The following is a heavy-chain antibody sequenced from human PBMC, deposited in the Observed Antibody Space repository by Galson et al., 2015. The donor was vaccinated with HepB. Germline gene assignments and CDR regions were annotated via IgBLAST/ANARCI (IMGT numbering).Heavy chain of an antibody. Sequence: SVKVSCKGSGFTFIGYHIHWVRQAPGQGLEWLGRINPNGGATTYAQKFQGRVTLTRTTPSKTAYMELTSLKPDDSAVYYCARDLRPANFGVFTLDYWGQGSLVTVSS. CDR1: GFTFIGYH. J-gene: IGHJ4*02. CDR3: ARDLRPANFGVFTLDY. D-gene: IGHD3-3*01. V-gene: IGHV1-2*06. CDR2: INPNGGAT.